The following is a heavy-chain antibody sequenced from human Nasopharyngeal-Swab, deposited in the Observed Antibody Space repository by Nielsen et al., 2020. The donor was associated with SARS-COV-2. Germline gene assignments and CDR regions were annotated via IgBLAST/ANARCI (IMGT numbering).Heavy chain of an antibody. J-gene: IGHJ6*03. Sequence: ASVKVSCKASGYTFTSYATHWVRQAPGQRLEWMGWINAGNGNTKYSQKFQGRVTITRDTSASTAYMELSSLRSEDTAVYYCARDRAYSNYATYMDVWGKGTTVTVSS. V-gene: IGHV1-3*01. CDR2: INAGNGNT. CDR3: ARDRAYSNYATYMDV. D-gene: IGHD4-11*01. CDR1: GYTFTSYA.